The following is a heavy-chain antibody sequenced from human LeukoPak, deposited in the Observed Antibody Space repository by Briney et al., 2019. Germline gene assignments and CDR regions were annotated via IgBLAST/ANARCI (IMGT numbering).Heavy chain of an antibody. J-gene: IGHJ4*02. CDR1: GYTFTSYY. CDR2: ISPSGGST. V-gene: IGHV1-46*01. D-gene: IGHD6-19*01. Sequence: ASVKVSCRASGYTFTSYYMHWVRQAPGQGLEWMGIISPSGGSTSYAQKFQGRVTMTRDTSTSTVYMELSSLRSEDTAVYYCARAAVAGTFNYWGQGTLVTVSS. CDR3: ARAAVAGTFNY.